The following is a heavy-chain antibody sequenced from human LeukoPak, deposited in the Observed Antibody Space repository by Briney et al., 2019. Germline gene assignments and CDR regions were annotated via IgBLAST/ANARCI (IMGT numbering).Heavy chain of an antibody. V-gene: IGHV4-39*01. CDR3: ARGTRSWFDP. J-gene: IGHJ5*02. Sequence: PSETLSLTCTVSGGSISSSSYYWGWIRQPPGKGLEWIGSIYYSGSTYYNPSLKSRVTISLDTSKNQFSLKLSSVTAADTAVYYCARGTRSWFDPWGQGTLVTVSS. D-gene: IGHD1-1*01. CDR1: GGSISSSSYY. CDR2: IYYSGST.